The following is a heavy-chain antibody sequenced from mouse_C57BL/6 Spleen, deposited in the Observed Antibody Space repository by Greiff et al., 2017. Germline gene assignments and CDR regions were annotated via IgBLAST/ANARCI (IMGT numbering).Heavy chain of an antibody. CDR3: TRGGYYYAMDY. J-gene: IGHJ4*01. CDR1: GYTFTDYE. V-gene: IGHV1-15*01. CDR2: LDPETGGT. Sequence: KQSGAELVRPGASVTLSCKASGYTFTDYEMHWVKQTPVHGLDWIGALDPETGGTAYNQKFKGKAILTADKSSSTAYMELRSLTSEDSAVYYCTRGGYYYAMDYWGQGTSVTVSS.